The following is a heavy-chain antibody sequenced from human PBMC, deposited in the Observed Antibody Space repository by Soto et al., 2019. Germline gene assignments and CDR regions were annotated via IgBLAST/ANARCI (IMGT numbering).Heavy chain of an antibody. CDR3: ASTDTAMAPGYYYGMDV. Sequence: ASLKVSCKASGGTFSSYAISWVRQAPGQGLEWMGGIIPIFGTANYAQKFQGRVTITADESTSTAYMELSSLRSEDTAVYYCASTDTAMAPGYYYGMDVWGQGTTVTVSS. D-gene: IGHD5-18*01. J-gene: IGHJ6*02. CDR2: IIPIFGTA. V-gene: IGHV1-69*13. CDR1: GGTFSSYA.